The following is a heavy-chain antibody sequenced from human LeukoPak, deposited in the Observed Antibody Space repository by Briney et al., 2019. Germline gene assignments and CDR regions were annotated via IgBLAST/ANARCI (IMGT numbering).Heavy chain of an antibody. D-gene: IGHD3-10*01. CDR2: MSSDGIKS. J-gene: IGHJ4*02. CDR1: GXTFSDYY. Sequence: PGGSLRLSCAASGXTFSDYYMSWIRQAPGKGLEWVALMSSDGIKSYYADSVKGRFTVSRDTSKDIVYLQMNSLSADDTGIYYCAKDHAGSGRAFEYWGQGTLLTVSS. V-gene: IGHV3-30*18. CDR3: AKDHAGSGRAFEY.